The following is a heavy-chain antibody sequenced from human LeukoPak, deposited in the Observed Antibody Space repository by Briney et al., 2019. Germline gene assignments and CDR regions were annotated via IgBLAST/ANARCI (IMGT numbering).Heavy chain of an antibody. V-gene: IGHV3-64D*09. CDR3: VKMGTYYYDSSGSNY. D-gene: IGHD3-22*01. Sequence: GGALRLSCSASGFTFSSYAMHWVRQAPGKGLEYVSAINTKGGTTYYSDSVKGRFTISRDNSKNTRYLQMSSLRAEDTAVYYCVKMGTYYYDSSGSNYWGQGTLVTVSS. J-gene: IGHJ4*02. CDR1: GFTFSSYA. CDR2: INTKGGTT.